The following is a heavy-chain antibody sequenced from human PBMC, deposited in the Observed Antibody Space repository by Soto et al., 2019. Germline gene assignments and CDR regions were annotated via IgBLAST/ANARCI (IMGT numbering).Heavy chain of an antibody. CDR3: ARDPRGYCSSTSCENGVDY. J-gene: IGHJ4*02. D-gene: IGHD2-2*01. CDR2: IYSGGST. Sequence: EVQLVESGGGLVQPGGSLRLSCAASGFTVSSNYMSWVRQAPGKGLEWVSVIYSGGSTYYADSVKGRFTISRDNSKNTLYLQMNSLRAEDTAVYYCARDPRGYCSSTSCENGVDYWGQGTLVTVSS. CDR1: GFTVSSNY. V-gene: IGHV3-66*01.